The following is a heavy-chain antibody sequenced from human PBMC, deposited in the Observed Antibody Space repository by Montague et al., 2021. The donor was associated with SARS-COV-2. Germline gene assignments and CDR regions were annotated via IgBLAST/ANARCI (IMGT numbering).Heavy chain of an antibody. CDR2: IYYSGST. J-gene: IGHJ6*02. Sequence: TLSLTCTVSGGSISSGGYYWSWIRQHPGKGLEWIGYIYYSGSTYYNPSLKSRVTISVDTSKNQFSLKLSSVTAADTAVYYCARAAPWSFRDILTGYYYYYGMDVWGQRTTVTVSS. CDR1: GGSISSGGYY. D-gene: IGHD3-9*01. V-gene: IGHV4-31*03. CDR3: ARAAPWSFRDILTGYYYYYGMDV.